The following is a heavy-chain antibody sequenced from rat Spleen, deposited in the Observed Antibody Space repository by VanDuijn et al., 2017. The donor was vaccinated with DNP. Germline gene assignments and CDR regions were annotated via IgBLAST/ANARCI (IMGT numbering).Heavy chain of an antibody. CDR1: GFIFSDYN. CDR3: ATFYVYYELPFDY. J-gene: IGHJ2*01. Sequence: EVQLVESGGGLIQPGRSLKLSCAASGFIFSDYNMAWVRQAPKKGLEWVATIIHDGSRTYYRDSVKGRFTISRDNAKNTLYLQIGSLRSEDTATYYCATFYVYYELPFDYWGQGVMVTVSS. D-gene: IGHD1-6*01. V-gene: IGHV5S10*01. CDR2: IIHDGSRT.